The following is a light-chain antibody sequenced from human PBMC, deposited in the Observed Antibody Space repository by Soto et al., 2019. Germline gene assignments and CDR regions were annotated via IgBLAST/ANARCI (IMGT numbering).Light chain of an antibody. CDR3: QQYNGYSET. Sequence: DIQMTQSPSTLSASVGDRVTITCRASQSISNWLAWYQQKPGKAPMLLIYGASTLESGVPSRFSGSGSGTEFTLTISSLQPDDFATYYCQQYNGYSETFGQGTKGDIK. J-gene: IGKJ1*01. V-gene: IGKV1-5*01. CDR2: GAS. CDR1: QSISNW.